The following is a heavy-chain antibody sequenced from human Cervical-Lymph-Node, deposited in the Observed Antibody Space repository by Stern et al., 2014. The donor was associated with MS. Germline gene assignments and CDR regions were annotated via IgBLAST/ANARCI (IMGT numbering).Heavy chain of an antibody. D-gene: IGHD1-26*01. CDR2: IHDSGGT. Sequence: VQLVESGPGLVKPSQTLSLTCTVSGGSISSSGYYWSWIRQPADKGLEWIGRIHDSGGTYYNPSLKSRVTLSMDTATHQFSLKLPSVTAADTAVYYCATTRWDLFTWNWFDPWGQGTLVTVSS. CDR3: ATTRWDLFTWNWFDP. CDR1: GGSISSSGYY. V-gene: IGHV4-61*02. J-gene: IGHJ5*02.